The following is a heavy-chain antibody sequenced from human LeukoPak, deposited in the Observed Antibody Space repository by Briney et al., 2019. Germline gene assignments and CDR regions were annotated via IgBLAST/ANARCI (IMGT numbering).Heavy chain of an antibody. V-gene: IGHV4-34*01. CDR3: ARGGKYCGGVCYSYWFDP. J-gene: IGHJ5*02. Sequence: SETLSLTCAVYGGSFSGYYWSWIRQPPGKGLEWIGEINHSGSTNYNPSLKSRVTISVDTSKNQFSLKLSSVTAADTAVYYCARGGKYCGGVCYSYWFDPWGQGTLVTVSS. CDR2: INHSGST. CDR1: GGSFSGYY. D-gene: IGHD2-21*02.